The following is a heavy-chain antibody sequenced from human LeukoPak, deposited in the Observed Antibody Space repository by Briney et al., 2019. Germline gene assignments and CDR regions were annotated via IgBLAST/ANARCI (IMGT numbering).Heavy chain of an antibody. CDR2: IYYSGST. CDR3: GKTDIYFNPIDY. J-gene: IGHJ4*02. Sequence: SETLSLTCSVSGGSISSYYWSWIRQPPGKGLEWIGYIYYSGSTNYNPSLKSRVTISMDYSKNQFSLKLPSVTAADTAIYYCGKTDIYFNPIDYWGPGSLVTVSS. D-gene: IGHD3-9*01. V-gene: IGHV4-59*12. CDR1: GGSISSYY.